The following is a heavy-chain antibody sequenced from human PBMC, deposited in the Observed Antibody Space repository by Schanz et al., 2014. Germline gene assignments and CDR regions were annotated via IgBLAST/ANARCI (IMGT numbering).Heavy chain of an antibody. Sequence: VQLVESGGALVQPGGSLRLSCAASGFTFSSYWMHWVRQAPGKGLVWVSRINSDGSTTIYADSVKGRFTISRDNAKNTLYLQMNSLRAEDTAVYYCARDADYNPTSDFWYDAYDFWGQGTVVTVSS. CDR1: GFTFSSYW. V-gene: IGHV3-74*02. D-gene: IGHD1-1*01. J-gene: IGHJ3*01. CDR2: INSDGSTT. CDR3: ARDADYNPTSDFWYDAYDF.